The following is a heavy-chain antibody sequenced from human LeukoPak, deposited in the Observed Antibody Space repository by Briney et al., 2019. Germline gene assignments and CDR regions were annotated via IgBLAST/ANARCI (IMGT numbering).Heavy chain of an antibody. J-gene: IGHJ4*02. D-gene: IGHD3-10*01. Sequence: PGGSLRLSCAASGFTFSSYAMSWVRQAPGKGLEWVSAISGSGGSTYYADSVKGRFTISRDNSKNTLYLQMNSLRAEDTAVYYCAKDPIIDYYGSGSNLDYWGQGTLVTVSS. CDR3: AKDPIIDYYGSGSNLDY. CDR2: ISGSGGST. V-gene: IGHV3-23*01. CDR1: GFTFSSYA.